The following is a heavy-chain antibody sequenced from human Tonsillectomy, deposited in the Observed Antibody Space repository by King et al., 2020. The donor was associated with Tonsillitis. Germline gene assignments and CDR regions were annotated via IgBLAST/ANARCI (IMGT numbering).Heavy chain of an antibody. J-gene: IGHJ4*02. D-gene: IGHD4-23*01. CDR1: GGSFSGYY. Sequence: VQLQQWGAGLLKPSETLSLTCAVYGGSFSGYYWSWIRQPPGKGREWIGEINHSGSTNYNPSLKSRVTISVDTTKNQFSLKLSSVTAADTAVYYCESFDYGGRGGFDYWGQGTLVTVSS. V-gene: IGHV4-34*01. CDR2: INHSGST. CDR3: ESFDYGGRGGFDY.